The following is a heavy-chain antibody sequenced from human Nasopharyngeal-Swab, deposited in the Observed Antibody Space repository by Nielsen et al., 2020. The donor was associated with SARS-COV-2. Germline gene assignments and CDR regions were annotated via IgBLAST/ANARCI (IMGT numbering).Heavy chain of an antibody. D-gene: IGHD6-13*01. J-gene: IGHJ5*02. V-gene: IGHV5-51*01. CDR3: ARGLHSSWYYYRPEGNYFDP. CDR2: IYPDDSAT. Sequence: VRQMPGKGLECMGTIYPDDSATRYSPSFQGQVTMSADKSINTAYLHWSSLKPSDTAMYYCARGLHSSWYYYRPEGNYFDPWGQGTLVTVSS.